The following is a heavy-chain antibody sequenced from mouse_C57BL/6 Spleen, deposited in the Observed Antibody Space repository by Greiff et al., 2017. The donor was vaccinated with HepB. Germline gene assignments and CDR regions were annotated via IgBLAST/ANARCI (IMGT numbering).Heavy chain of an antibody. CDR3: ARRNDYDLWFAY. V-gene: IGHV1-55*01. D-gene: IGHD2-4*01. CDR2: IYPGSGST. CDR1: GYTFTSYW. J-gene: IGHJ3*01. Sequence: QVQLQQPGAELVKPGASVKMSCKASGYTFTSYWITWVKQRPGQGLEWIGDIYPGSGSTNYNEKFKSKATLTVDTSSSTAYMQLSSLTSEDSAVYYCARRNDYDLWFAYWGQGTLVTVSA.